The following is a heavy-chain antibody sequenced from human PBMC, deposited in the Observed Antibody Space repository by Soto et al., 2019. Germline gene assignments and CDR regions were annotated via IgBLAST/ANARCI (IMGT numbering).Heavy chain of an antibody. D-gene: IGHD2-8*01. J-gene: IGHJ6*02. V-gene: IGHV4-31*03. CDR3: ARDSPDAPGALGGTDV. Sequence: QVQLQESGPGLVKPSQTLSLTCTVSGGSISSGGYYWNWIRQHPGKGLEWIGYIYYSGATYYNPSLQSRVTISVDTSKNQLCLTLNSATAADTAVYYCARDSPDAPGALGGTDVWGQGTTVTVSS. CDR2: IYYSGAT. CDR1: GGSISSGGYY.